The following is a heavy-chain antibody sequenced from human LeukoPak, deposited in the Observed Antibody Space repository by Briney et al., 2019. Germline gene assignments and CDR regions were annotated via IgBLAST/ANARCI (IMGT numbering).Heavy chain of an antibody. CDR2: IYSGGST. Sequence: PGGSLRLSCAASGFTASSNYMSWVRQAPGKGLEWVSVIYSGGSTYYADSVKGRFTISRDNSKNMLYLQMNSLRAEDTAVYYCARGSLGGIGSWYVLEEAPYGMDVWGQGTTVTVSS. V-gene: IGHV3-53*01. CDR3: ARGSLGGIGSWYVLEEAPYGMDV. CDR1: GFTASSNY. D-gene: IGHD6-13*01. J-gene: IGHJ6*02.